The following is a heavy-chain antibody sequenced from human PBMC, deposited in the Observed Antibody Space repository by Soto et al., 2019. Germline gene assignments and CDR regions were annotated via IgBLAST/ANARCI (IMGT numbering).Heavy chain of an antibody. CDR3: ARYDSSGYYGYYGMDV. D-gene: IGHD3-22*01. V-gene: IGHV4-59*01. CDR1: GGSISSYY. Sequence: LSLTCTVSGGSISSYYWSWIRQPPGKGLEWIGYIYYSGSTNYNPSLKSRVTISVDTSKNQFSLKLSSVTAADTAVYYCARYDSSGYYGYYGMDVWGQGTKVTVYS. J-gene: IGHJ6*02. CDR2: IYYSGST.